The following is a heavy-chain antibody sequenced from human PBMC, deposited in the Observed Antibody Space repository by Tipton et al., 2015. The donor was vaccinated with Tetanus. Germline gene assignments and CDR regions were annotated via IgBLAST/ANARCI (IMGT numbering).Heavy chain of an antibody. CDR3: ARGMAEASNCGGDCYSDY. V-gene: IGHV3-21*01. Sequence: QLVQSGGGLVKPGGSLRLSCAASGFTLSRYTLNWVRQAPGKGLEWVSSISSSSRYIYYADSVKGRFTISRDNAKNSLYRQMISLRAEDTAVYSCARGMAEASNCGGDCYSDYWGQGTLVTVSS. J-gene: IGHJ4*02. CDR2: ISSSSRYI. CDR1: GFTLSRYT. D-gene: IGHD2-21*02.